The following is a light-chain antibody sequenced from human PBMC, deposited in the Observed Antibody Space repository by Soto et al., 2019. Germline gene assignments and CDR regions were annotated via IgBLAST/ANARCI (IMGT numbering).Light chain of an antibody. V-gene: IGLV2-8*01. CDR1: STDVGEYNY. Sequence: QSVLTQPPSASGSPGQSVTIPCAGTSTDVGEYNYVSWYQQHPGKVPKLIIFEVNKRPSGVPDRFSGSKSGDTASLTVSGLQAEDEADYYCSSYTSASTLVFGTGTKLTVL. CDR3: SSYTSASTLV. CDR2: EVN. J-gene: IGLJ1*01.